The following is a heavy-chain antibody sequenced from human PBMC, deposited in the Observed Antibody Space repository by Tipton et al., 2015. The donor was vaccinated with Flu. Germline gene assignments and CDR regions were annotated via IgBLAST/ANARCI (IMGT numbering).Heavy chain of an antibody. J-gene: IGHJ3*01. D-gene: IGHD1-7*01. CDR1: GGSVSSGSYY. CDR2: IYTNGNA. CDR3: ARRSFSKTGTSKSGAFDV. V-gene: IGHV4-61*02. Sequence: TLSLTCTVSGGSVSSGSYYWIWIRQPAGKGLEWIGRIYTNGNAGYNPSLKSRVTISVDTSKNQFSLNLSSVTAADTALYYCARRSFSKTGTSKSGAFDVWRQGTMVTGSS.